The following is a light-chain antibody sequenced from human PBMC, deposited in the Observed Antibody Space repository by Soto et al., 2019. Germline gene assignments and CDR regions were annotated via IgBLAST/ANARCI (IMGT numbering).Light chain of an antibody. CDR3: MQTLQTPT. CDR2: LGS. CDR1: QKLLHSNGYIY. J-gene: IGKJ1*01. Sequence: DIVMTQSPLSLPVTPGEPASISCRSSQKLLHSNGYIYLDWYLQKPGQSPQLLIYLGSNRASGVPDRFSGSGSGTDFTLQISRVEAEDVAIYYCMQTLQTPTFGQGTKVDIK. V-gene: IGKV2-28*01.